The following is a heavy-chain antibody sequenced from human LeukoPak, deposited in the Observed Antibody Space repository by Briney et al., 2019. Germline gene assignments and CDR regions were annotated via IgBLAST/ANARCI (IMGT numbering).Heavy chain of an antibody. J-gene: IGHJ4*02. CDR3: ARREMATIHFDY. CDR2: IYPGDSDT. CDR1: GCCFTSYW. Sequence: GESLKISCKGSGCCFTSYWIGWVRQMPGKGMEWMGIIYPGDSDTRYSPSFQGQVTISADKCNNTAYLQWSSLKASDTAMYYCARREMATIHFDYWGQGTLVTVSS. D-gene: IGHD5-24*01. V-gene: IGHV5-51*01.